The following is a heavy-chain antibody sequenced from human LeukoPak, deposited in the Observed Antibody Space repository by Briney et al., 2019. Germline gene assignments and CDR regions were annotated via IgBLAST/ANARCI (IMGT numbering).Heavy chain of an antibody. Sequence: ASVKVSCTASGYTFANYAMHWVRQAPGQRLEWMGWINPNSGGTNYAQKFQGRVTMTRDTSISTAYMELSRLRSDDTAVYYCARGRRGGYQTYWGQGTLVTVSS. D-gene: IGHD3-16*01. CDR3: ARGRRGGYQTY. CDR1: GYTFANYA. V-gene: IGHV1-2*02. J-gene: IGHJ4*02. CDR2: INPNSGGT.